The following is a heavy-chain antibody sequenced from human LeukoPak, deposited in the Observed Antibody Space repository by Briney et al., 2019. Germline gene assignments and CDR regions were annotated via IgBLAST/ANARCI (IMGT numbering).Heavy chain of an antibody. Sequence: GGSLRLSCVASGFTVSSNQMSWVRQAPGKGLEWVSIIYSGGSTYYADSVKGRFTISRDNSKNTLYLQMNSLRAEDTAVYYCARGANLGGIEYWGQGTLVTVSS. CDR1: GFTVSSNQ. D-gene: IGHD1-26*01. J-gene: IGHJ4*02. CDR2: IYSGGST. V-gene: IGHV3-53*01. CDR3: ARGANLGGIEY.